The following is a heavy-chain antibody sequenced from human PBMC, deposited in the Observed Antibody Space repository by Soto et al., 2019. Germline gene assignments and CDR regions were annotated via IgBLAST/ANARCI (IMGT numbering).Heavy chain of an antibody. Sequence: GGSLRLSCVASGLSFDDYAMHWVRQAPGKGLEWVSGISWNSGSIGYADSVKGRFTISRDNAKNSLYLQMNSLRAEDTAVYYCAKNGNIVVVPAAPGYWGQGTLVTVSS. CDR3: AKNGNIVVVPAAPGY. V-gene: IGHV3-9*01. J-gene: IGHJ4*02. D-gene: IGHD2-2*01. CDR1: GLSFDDYA. CDR2: ISWNSGSI.